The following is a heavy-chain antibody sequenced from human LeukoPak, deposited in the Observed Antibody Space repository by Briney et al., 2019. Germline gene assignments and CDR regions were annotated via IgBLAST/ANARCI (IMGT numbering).Heavy chain of an antibody. D-gene: IGHD2-2*01. CDR3: ARVSGAAMRHDY. J-gene: IGHJ4*02. CDR1: GFTFSDYY. CDR2: ISSSGSTI. Sequence: GGSLRLSCAASGFTFSDYYMSWIRQAPGKGLQGVSYISSSGSTIYYADSVKGRFTISRDNAKNSLYLQMNSLRAEDTAVYYCARVSGAAMRHDYWGQGTLVTVSS. V-gene: IGHV3-11*01.